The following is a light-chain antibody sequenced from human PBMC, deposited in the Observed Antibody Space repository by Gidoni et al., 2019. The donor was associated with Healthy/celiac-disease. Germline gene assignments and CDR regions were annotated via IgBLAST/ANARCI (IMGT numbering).Light chain of an antibody. Sequence: DSVMTQSPDPLAVSLGERATINCKSSQSVLYSSNNKNYLAWYQQKPGQHPTLLIYWASTRESGVPDRFIGSGSGTDFTLTISSLLAEDVAVYYCQQYSSTPLTFGGGTKVEIK. J-gene: IGKJ4*01. CDR2: WAS. CDR1: QSVLYSSNNKNY. V-gene: IGKV4-1*01. CDR3: QQYSSTPLT.